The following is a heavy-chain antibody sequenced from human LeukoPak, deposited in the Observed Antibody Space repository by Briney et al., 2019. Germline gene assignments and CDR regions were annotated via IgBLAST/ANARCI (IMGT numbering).Heavy chain of an antibody. CDR2: ISWNSGSI. D-gene: IGHD6-19*01. Sequence: GRSLRLSCAASGFTFDDYAMHWVRQAPGKGLDWVSGISWNSGSIGYADSVKGRFTISRDNAKNSLYLQMNSPRAEDMALYYCAKGVAGTRMAFDYWGQGTLVTVSS. V-gene: IGHV3-9*03. CDR1: GFTFDDYA. J-gene: IGHJ4*02. CDR3: AKGVAGTRMAFDY.